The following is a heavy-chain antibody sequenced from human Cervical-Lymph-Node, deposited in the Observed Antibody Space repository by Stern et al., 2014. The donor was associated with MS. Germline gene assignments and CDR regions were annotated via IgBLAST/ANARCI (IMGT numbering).Heavy chain of an antibody. CDR3: AKAKTLDYEFDY. D-gene: IGHD4-17*01. CDR2: ISYDGSNK. Sequence: QVQMVQSGGGVVQPGRSLRLSCAASGFTFSSYGMHWVRQAPGKGLEWVAVISYDGSNKYYADSVKGRFTISRDNSKNTLYLQMNSLRAEDTAVYYCAKAKTLDYEFDYWGQGTLVTVSS. J-gene: IGHJ4*02. CDR1: GFTFSSYG. V-gene: IGHV3-30*18.